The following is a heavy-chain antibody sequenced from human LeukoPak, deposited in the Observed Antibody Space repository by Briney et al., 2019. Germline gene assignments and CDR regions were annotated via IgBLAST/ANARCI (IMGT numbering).Heavy chain of an antibody. D-gene: IGHD3-3*01. CDR1: GYTFTNYY. CDR2: INPNSGGT. Sequence: GASVTVSCKASGYTFTNYYMHWGRQAPGQRLEWMGRINPNSGGTNYAQKFEVRVTMTRDTSISTVYMELSRLTSDDTAAYYCAREGDLPMDVWGKGTTLTVSS. CDR3: AREGDLPMDV. J-gene: IGHJ6*03. V-gene: IGHV1-2*06.